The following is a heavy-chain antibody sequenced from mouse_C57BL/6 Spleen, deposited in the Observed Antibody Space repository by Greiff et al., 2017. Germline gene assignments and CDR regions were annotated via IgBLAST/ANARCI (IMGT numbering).Heavy chain of an antibody. V-gene: IGHV6-3*01. CDR2: ISVNSDNYAT. CDR1: GFTFSNYW. CDR3: TERCY. J-gene: IGHJ2*01. Sequence: EVMLVESGGGLVQPGGSMKLSCVASGFTFSNYWMNWVRQSPEKGLEWVAQISVNSDNYATHYAESVKGRLTITRDDSKSSGYLQMNNLRAEDTGIYYCTERCYWGQGTTLTVSS.